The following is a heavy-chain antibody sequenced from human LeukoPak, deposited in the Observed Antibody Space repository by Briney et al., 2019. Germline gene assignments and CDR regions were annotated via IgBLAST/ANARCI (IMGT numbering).Heavy chain of an antibody. J-gene: IGHJ4*02. CDR1: RASITSGSSY. CDR3: AGLQWLSTPFFDD. Sequence: SQTLSLTSTVSRASITSGSSYCSSIRQPAGNGLGWLGRVYIRGSTNYNPSLKSRVNISLDTPKNQCSLKLSSVTAADTAVYFGAGLQWLSTPFFDDGGQGTLVTVP. V-gene: IGHV4-61*02. CDR2: VYIRGST. D-gene: IGHD6-19*01.